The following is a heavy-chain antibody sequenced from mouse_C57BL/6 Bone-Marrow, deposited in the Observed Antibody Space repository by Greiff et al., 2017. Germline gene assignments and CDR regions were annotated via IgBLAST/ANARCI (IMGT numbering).Heavy chain of an antibody. CDR1: GYTFTSYW. V-gene: IGHV1-53*01. D-gene: IGHD2-3*01. CDR2: LYPRSGNT. Sequence: QVQLQQPGTELVKPGASVKLSCKASGYTFTSYWMHWVKQRPGQGLEWIGELYPRSGNTYYNEKFKGKATLTADKSSSTAYMELRSLTSEDSAVYFCARSPWLLRSDYWGRGTTLTVSS. J-gene: IGHJ2*01. CDR3: ARSPWLLRSDY.